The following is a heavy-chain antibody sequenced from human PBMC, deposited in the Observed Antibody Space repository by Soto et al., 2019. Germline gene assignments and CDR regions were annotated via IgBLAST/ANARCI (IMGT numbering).Heavy chain of an antibody. CDR2: ISSRGDRT. D-gene: IGHD5-18*01. CDR3: AKATGYSYGFQPNALDV. CDR1: GFTFSRYA. Sequence: PGGSLRLSCAGSGFTFSRYAMNWVRQAPGKGLEGVSIISSRGDRTSYAESVKGRVTISRDDSKNTLFLHMTSLGAEDTAVYYCAKATGYSYGFQPNALDVWGQGTTVTVS. V-gene: IGHV3-23*01. J-gene: IGHJ6*02.